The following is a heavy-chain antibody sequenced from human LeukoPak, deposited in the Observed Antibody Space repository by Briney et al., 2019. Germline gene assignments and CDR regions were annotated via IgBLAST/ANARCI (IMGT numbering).Heavy chain of an antibody. V-gene: IGHV3-23*01. CDR1: GFTFSSYA. Sequence: GGSLRLSCAASGFTFSSYAMSWVRQAPGKELEWVSAISGSGGTTYYADSVKGRFTISRDNSKNTLYLQMNSLRAEDTAVYYCAKDSYGSGSYYGCLDVWGQGTTVTVSS. CDR2: ISGSGGTT. CDR3: AKDSYGSGSYYGCLDV. D-gene: IGHD3-10*01. J-gene: IGHJ6*02.